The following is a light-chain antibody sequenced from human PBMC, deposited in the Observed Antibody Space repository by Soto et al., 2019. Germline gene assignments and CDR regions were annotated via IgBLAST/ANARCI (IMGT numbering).Light chain of an antibody. Sequence: DIVLTQTPLSSPVTLGQPASISCRSSQSLLHSDGETYLSWLQQRPGQPPRLLIYKSSNRFSGVPDRFSGSGAGTDFTLKISRVEAEDVGIYYCMQATKYPPYTFGQGTKLEIK. CDR3: MQATKYPPYT. J-gene: IGKJ2*01. CDR1: QSLLHSDGETY. V-gene: IGKV2-24*01. CDR2: KSS.